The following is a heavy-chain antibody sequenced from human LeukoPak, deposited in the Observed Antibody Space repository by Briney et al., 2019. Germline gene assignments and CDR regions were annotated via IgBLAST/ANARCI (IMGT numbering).Heavy chain of an antibody. CDR2: ISSSGSTI. CDR3: ARVGPYCSGGSCYDY. V-gene: IGHV3-11*04. Sequence: GGSLRLSCEASGFTVSDYYMNWIRRAPGKGLEWVSYISSSGSTIHYADSVKGRFTISRDNAKNSLYLQMNSLRAEDTAVYYCARVGPYCSGGSCYDYWGQGTLVTVSS. CDR1: GFTVSDYY. D-gene: IGHD2-15*01. J-gene: IGHJ4*02.